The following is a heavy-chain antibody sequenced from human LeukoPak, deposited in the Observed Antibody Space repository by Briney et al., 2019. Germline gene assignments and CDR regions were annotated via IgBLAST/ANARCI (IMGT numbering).Heavy chain of an antibody. V-gene: IGHV1-2*02. D-gene: IGHD2-2*01. CDR3: ASLTYCSSTSCYRFDYYYMDV. CDR2: INPNSGGT. CDR1: GYTFTGYY. J-gene: IGHJ6*03. Sequence: ASVKVSCKASGYTFTGYYMHWVRQAPGQGLEWMGCINPNSGGTNYAQKFQGRVTMTRDTSISTAYIELSSLRSEDTAVYYCASLTYCSSTSCYRFDYYYMDVWGKGTTVTVSS.